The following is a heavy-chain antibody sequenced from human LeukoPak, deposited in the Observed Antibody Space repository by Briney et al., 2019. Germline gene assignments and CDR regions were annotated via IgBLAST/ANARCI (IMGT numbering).Heavy chain of an antibody. Sequence: GGSLRLSCAASGFTSSNFNMNWVRQAPGKGLEWISYISGTSATIYYADSAKGRFTISRDNAKNSLYLQMNSLRVEDTAVYYCARDSSAGSSGFWGQGTLVTVSS. CDR3: ARDSSAGSSGF. V-gene: IGHV3-48*01. J-gene: IGHJ4*02. D-gene: IGHD6-25*01. CDR2: ISGTSATI. CDR1: GFTSSNFN.